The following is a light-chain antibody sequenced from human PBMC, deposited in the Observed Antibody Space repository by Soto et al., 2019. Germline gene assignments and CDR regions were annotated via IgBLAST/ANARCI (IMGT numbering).Light chain of an antibody. CDR2: AAS. CDR1: QSISSY. Sequence: DIPMTQSPSSLSASVGARVTITCRASQSISSYLNWYQQKPGKAPKLLIYAASSLQSGVPSRFSGSGSGTDFTITISSLQPEDFATDECQQSYSTPITFGQGTRLENK. J-gene: IGKJ5*01. CDR3: QQSYSTPIT. V-gene: IGKV1-39*01.